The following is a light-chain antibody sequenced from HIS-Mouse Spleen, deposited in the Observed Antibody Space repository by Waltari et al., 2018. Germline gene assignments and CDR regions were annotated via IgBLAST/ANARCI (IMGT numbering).Light chain of an antibody. CDR1: SSDVGGDNY. V-gene: IGLV2-11*01. Sequence: QSALTQPRSVSGSPGQSVTIPCTGTSSDVGGDNYVPWYQQHPGKDPKLMIYDVSKRPSGVPDRFSGSKSGNTASLTISGLQAEDEADYYCCSYAGSYSVVFGGGTKLTVL. J-gene: IGLJ2*01. CDR3: CSYAGSYSVV. CDR2: DVS.